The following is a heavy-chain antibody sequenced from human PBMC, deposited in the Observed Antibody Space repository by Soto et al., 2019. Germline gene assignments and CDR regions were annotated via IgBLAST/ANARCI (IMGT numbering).Heavy chain of an antibody. V-gene: IGHV1-69*02. D-gene: IGHD3-10*01. CDR1: GGTFSSYT. CDR2: IIPILGIA. Sequence: QVQLVQSGAEVKKPGSSVKVSCKASGGTFSSYTISWVRQAPGQGLEWMGRIIPILGIANYAQKFQGRVTMTADKSTSRAYMALSSVRSEDTAVYYCARATMVRGVIDGWFDPWGQGTLVTVSS. CDR3: ARATMVRGVIDGWFDP. J-gene: IGHJ5*02.